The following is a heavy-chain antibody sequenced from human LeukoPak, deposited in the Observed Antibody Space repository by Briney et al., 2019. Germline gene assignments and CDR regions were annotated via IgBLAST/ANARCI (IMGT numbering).Heavy chain of an antibody. Sequence: GGSLRLSCAASGFTFSSYAMHWVRQAPGKGLEWVAVISYDGSNKYYADSVKGRFTISRDNSKNTLYLQMNSLRAEDTAVYYCARADSAQIDYWGQGTLVTVSS. V-gene: IGHV3-30*04. CDR3: ARADSAQIDY. CDR2: ISYDGSNK. J-gene: IGHJ4*02. CDR1: GFTFSSYA. D-gene: IGHD2-15*01.